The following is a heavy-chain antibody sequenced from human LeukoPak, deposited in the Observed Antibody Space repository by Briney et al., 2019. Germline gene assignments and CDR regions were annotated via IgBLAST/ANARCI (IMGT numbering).Heavy chain of an antibody. V-gene: IGHV3-23*01. CDR2: ISGSGGST. J-gene: IGHJ4*02. CDR3: ARGFCSSTNCYQGPFDF. CDR1: GFTFSSYA. Sequence: GGSLRLSCAASGFTFSSYAMSWVRQAPGKGLEWVSAISGSGGSTYYADSVKGRFTISRDNSKNTLYLQMNSLRTEDTAVYYCARGFCSSTNCYQGPFDFWGQGTLVTVSS. D-gene: IGHD2-2*01.